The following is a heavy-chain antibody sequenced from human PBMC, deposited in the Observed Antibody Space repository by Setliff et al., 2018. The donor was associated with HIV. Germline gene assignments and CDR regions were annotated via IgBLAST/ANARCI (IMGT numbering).Heavy chain of an antibody. Sequence: GGSLRLSCVASGFPFSRDWMLWVCQVPGKGLEWVSYIRSSGSSIYYADFVKGRFTISRDNAKNTLYLQMNSLRAEDTAVYFCARELPGPPGALDIWGHGTMVTVS. V-gene: IGHV3-48*04. D-gene: IGHD7-27*01. CDR1: GFPFSRDW. CDR3: ARELPGPPGALDI. J-gene: IGHJ3*02. CDR2: IRSSGSSI.